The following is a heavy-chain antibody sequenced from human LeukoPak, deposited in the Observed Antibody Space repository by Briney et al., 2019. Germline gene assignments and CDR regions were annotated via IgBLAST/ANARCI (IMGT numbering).Heavy chain of an antibody. Sequence: GGSLRLSCAASGFSFSKYWMHWVRQTPGEGLVWVSRIKEDGTYTSYADSVKGRFTISRDNARNTVFLQMNSLRAEDTAVYYCARDFDMGITPGDDFDFWGQGTLATVSS. CDR1: GFSFSKYW. V-gene: IGHV3-74*01. CDR2: IKEDGTYT. J-gene: IGHJ4*02. CDR3: ARDFDMGITPGDDFDF. D-gene: IGHD3-9*01.